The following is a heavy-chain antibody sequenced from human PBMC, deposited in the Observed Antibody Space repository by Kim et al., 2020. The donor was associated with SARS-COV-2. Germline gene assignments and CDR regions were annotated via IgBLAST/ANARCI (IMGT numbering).Heavy chain of an antibody. CDR1: GGTFSSYA. J-gene: IGHJ6*02. CDR3: ARVVGDIVVVPAAMRKGYYYGMDV. CDR2: IIPIFGTA. Sequence: SVKVSCKASGGTFSSYAISWVRQAPGQGLEWMGGIIPIFGTANYAQKFQGRVTITADKSTSTAYMELSSLRSEDTAVYYCARVVGDIVVVPAAMRKGYYYGMDVWGQGTTFTVSS. D-gene: IGHD2-2*01. V-gene: IGHV1-69*06.